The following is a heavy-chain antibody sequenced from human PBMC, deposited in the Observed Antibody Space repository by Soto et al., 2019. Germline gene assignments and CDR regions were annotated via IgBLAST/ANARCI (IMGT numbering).Heavy chain of an antibody. Sequence: QVHLVQSGAEVKKPGASVKVSCKASGYTFTVYFVHWVRQAPGQGLEWMGWFDPNSGDTNYSQKFQGRVTMTRDTSISTAYMELSRLRSDDTAVYFCARASTYGESDYWGQGTLVTVSS. CDR1: GYTFTVYF. V-gene: IGHV1-2*02. CDR3: ARASTYGESDY. J-gene: IGHJ4*02. CDR2: FDPNSGDT. D-gene: IGHD3-10*01.